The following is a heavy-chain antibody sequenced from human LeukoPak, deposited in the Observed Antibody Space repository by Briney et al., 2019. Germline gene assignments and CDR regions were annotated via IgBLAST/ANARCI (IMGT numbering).Heavy chain of an antibody. CDR3: ARDFGGYFDY. V-gene: IGHV3-9*01. Sequence: GGSLRLSCAASGFTFSSYSMNWVRQAPGKGLEWVSGISWNSGSIGYADSVKGRFTISRDNAKNSLYLQMNSLRAEDTALYYCARDFGGYFDYWGQGTLVTVSS. CDR2: ISWNSGSI. D-gene: IGHD3-10*01. CDR1: GFTFSSYS. J-gene: IGHJ4*02.